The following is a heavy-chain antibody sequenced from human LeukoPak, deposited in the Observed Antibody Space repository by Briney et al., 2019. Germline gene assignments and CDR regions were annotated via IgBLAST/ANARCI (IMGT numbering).Heavy chain of an antibody. CDR1: GGSISSYY. Sequence: SETLSLTCTVSGGSISSYYWSWIRQPPGKGLEWIGYIYTSGSTNYNPSLKSRVTISVATSKNQFSLKLSSVTAADTAVYYCARRPLSSVSFDIWGQGTMVTVSS. J-gene: IGHJ3*02. CDR2: IYTSGST. V-gene: IGHV4-4*09. CDR3: ARRPLSSVSFDI. D-gene: IGHD1-14*01.